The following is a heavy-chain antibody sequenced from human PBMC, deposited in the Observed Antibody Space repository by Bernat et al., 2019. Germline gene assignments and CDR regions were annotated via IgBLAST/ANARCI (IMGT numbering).Heavy chain of an antibody. Sequence: QVQLVESWGALVKPGGSLRLSCAASGFTFSDYYMSWIRQAPGKGLEWVSYISGSSSYTNYADSVKGRFTISRDNAKNSLYLQMKSLRAEDTAIYYCARDAIYSYGRENPDYWGQGTLVTVSS. CDR3: ARDAIYSYGRENPDY. J-gene: IGHJ4*02. CDR1: GFTFSDYY. V-gene: IGHV3-11*05. CDR2: ISGSSSYT. D-gene: IGHD5-18*01.